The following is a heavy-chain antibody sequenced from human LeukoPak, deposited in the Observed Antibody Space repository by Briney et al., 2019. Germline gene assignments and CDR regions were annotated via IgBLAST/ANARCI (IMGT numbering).Heavy chain of an antibody. CDR1: GANFSCFG. CDR3: AKSFGYSRSWFDY. CDR2: ISDSGGGT. V-gene: IGHV3-23*01. J-gene: IGHJ4*02. Sequence: PGGSLRHSRAASGANFSCFGMSWVHLAPGKGLEWVSAISDSGGGTYYADSVKGRFTISRDNSKTTLYLKLNSLRAEDTAVYYCAKSFGYSRSWFDYWGQGTLVTVSS. D-gene: IGHD6-13*01.